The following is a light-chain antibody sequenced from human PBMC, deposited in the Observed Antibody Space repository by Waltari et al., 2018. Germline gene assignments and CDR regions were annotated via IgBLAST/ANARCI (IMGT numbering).Light chain of an antibody. CDR1: SSNIGSNT. J-gene: IGLJ3*02. Sequence: QSVVTQPPSASGTPGQWVTIPCSGRSSNIGSNTVNWYQQLPGTAPKLLVYSDNQRPSGVPDRFSGSKSGTSASLAISGLQSEDEAGYYCAAWDDSLNAVVFGGGTKLTVL. V-gene: IGLV1-44*01. CDR2: SDN. CDR3: AAWDDSLNAVV.